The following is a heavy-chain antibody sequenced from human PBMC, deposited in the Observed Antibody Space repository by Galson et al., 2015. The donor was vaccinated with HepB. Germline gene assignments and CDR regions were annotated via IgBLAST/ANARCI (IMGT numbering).Heavy chain of an antibody. CDR1: GFTFSTYA. CDR2: ISGSGGST. CDR3: AKDRITCETCHYYYYGMDV. V-gene: IGHV3-23*01. Sequence: SLRLSCAASGFTFSTYAMNWVRQAPGKGLEWVSAISGSGGSTYYADSVKGRFTISRDNSKNTLYLQMNSLRAEDTAVYYCAKDRITCETCHYYYYGMDVWGQGTTVTVSS. J-gene: IGHJ6*02.